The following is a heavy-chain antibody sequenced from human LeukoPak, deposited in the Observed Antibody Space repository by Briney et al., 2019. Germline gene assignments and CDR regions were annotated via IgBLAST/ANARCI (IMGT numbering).Heavy chain of an antibody. CDR3: AISYGWVAGTDFDY. J-gene: IGHJ4*02. V-gene: IGHV1-2*06. D-gene: IGHD6-19*01. Sequence: ASVKVSCKASGYTFSGYSMHWVRQAPGQGLEWMGRINPNSGVTYYAQKFQGRVTLTRDTSITTAYMELSSLTSDDTAVYYCAISYGWVAGTDFDYWGQGTLVSVAS. CDR1: GYTFSGYS. CDR2: INPNSGVT.